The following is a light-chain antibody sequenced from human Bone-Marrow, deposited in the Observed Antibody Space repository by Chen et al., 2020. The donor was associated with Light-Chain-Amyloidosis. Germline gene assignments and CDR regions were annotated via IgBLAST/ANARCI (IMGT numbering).Light chain of an antibody. Sequence: YVLSQPSSLSVPPGQTATLAGGGNNIGSTSVHWYQQTPGQAPLLVVYDDSDRPSGIPERLSGSNSGNTATLTISRVEAGDEADYYCQVWDRSSDRPVFGGGTKLTVL. CDR2: DDS. CDR3: QVWDRSSDRPV. CDR1: NIGSTS. J-gene: IGLJ3*02. V-gene: IGLV3-21*02.